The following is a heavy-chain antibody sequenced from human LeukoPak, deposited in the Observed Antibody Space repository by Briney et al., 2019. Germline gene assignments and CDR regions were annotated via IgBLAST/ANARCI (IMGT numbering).Heavy chain of an antibody. Sequence: ASVEVSCKASGYTFTNYDINWVRQATGQGLEWMGWMNPNSANTGYAQKFQGRVTMTRNTSISTAYMELSSLRSEDTAVYYCARVNCSSTSCRSKFLDYWGQGTLVTVSS. CDR2: MNPNSANT. D-gene: IGHD2-2*01. V-gene: IGHV1-8*01. CDR1: GYTFTNYD. J-gene: IGHJ4*02. CDR3: ARVNCSSTSCRSKFLDY.